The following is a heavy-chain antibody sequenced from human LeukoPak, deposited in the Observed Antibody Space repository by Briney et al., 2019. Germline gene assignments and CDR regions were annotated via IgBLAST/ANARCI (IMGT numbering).Heavy chain of an antibody. CDR1: GGSFSGYY. V-gene: IGHV4-34*01. CDR3: ARVRHLLRYFDLAGFFDY. J-gene: IGHJ4*02. CDR2: INHSGST. Sequence: PSETLSLTCAVYGGSFSGYYWSWIRQPPGKGLEWIGEINHSGSTNYNPSLKSRVTISVDTSKNQFSLKLSSVTAADTAVYYCARVRHLLRYFDLAGFFDYWGQGTLVTVSS. D-gene: IGHD3-9*01.